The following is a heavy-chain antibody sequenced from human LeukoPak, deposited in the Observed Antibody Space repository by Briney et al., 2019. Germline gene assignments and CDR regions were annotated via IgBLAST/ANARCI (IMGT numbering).Heavy chain of an antibody. CDR1: GFTFSSYG. CDR2: IWCDGSNK. J-gene: IGHJ5*02. D-gene: IGHD3/OR15-3a*01. Sequence: GGSLRLSCAASGFTFSSYGMHWVRQAPGKGLEWVAVIWCDGSNKYYADSVKGRFTISRDNSKNTLYVQMNSLRAEDTAVYFFSKEPLPFMDLVLLFGAWGRGNL. CDR3: SKEPLPFMDLVLLFGA. V-gene: IGHV3-33*06.